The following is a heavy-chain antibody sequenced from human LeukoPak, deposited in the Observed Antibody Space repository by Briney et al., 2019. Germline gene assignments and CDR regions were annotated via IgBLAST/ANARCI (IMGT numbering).Heavy chain of an antibody. D-gene: IGHD5-24*01. Sequence: TGGSLRISCETAGFTFSSYVMHWVRRTPGKGLVWVSRISHDGIISYADSVKGRFTISRDNAKNTLTLQMNSLRVEDTAVYFCARDWVYKIDYWGRGTLVTVSS. CDR1: GFTFSSYV. CDR3: ARDWVYKIDY. J-gene: IGHJ4*02. V-gene: IGHV3-74*01. CDR2: ISHDGII.